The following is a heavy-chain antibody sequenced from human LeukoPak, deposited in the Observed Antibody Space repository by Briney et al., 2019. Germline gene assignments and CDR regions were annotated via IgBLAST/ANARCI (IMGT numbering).Heavy chain of an antibody. CDR3: ARTRGYSGYDWENDAFDI. CDR2: IYYSGST. D-gene: IGHD5-12*01. V-gene: IGHV4-59*01. J-gene: IGHJ3*02. CDR1: GGSISSYY. Sequence: ASETLSLTCTVSGGSISSYYWSWIRQPPGKGLEWIGYIYYSGSTNYNPSLKSRVTISVDTSKNQFSLKLSSVTAADTAVYYCARTRGYSGYDWENDAFDIWGQGTMVTVSS.